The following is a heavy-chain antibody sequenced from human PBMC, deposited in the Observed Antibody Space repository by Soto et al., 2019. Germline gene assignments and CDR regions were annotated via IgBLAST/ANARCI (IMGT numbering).Heavy chain of an antibody. V-gene: IGHV3-33*01. CDR1: GFTFSSYG. Sequence: QVQLVESGGGVVQPGRSLRLSCAASGFTFSSYGMHWVRQAPGKGLEWVAVGWYDGSNKYYADSVKGRFTISRDNSKNTLYLQMNSLRAEDTAVYYCARDRYSSGWYDLDYWGQGTLVTVSS. J-gene: IGHJ4*02. CDR2: GWYDGSNK. CDR3: ARDRYSSGWYDLDY. D-gene: IGHD6-19*01.